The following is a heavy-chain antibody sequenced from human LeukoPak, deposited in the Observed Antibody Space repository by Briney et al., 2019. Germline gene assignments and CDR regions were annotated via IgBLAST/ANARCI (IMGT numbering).Heavy chain of an antibody. D-gene: IGHD6-13*01. CDR3: ARHKTAAGFLWYFDY. CDR1: GGSFSGYY. CDR2: INHSGST. J-gene: IGHJ4*02. V-gene: IGHV4-34*01. Sequence: SETLSLTCAVYGGSFSGYYWSWIRQPPGRGLEWIGEINHSGSTNYNPSLKSRVTISVDTSKNQFSLKLSSMTAADTAVYYCARHKTAAGFLWYFDYWGQGTLVTVSS.